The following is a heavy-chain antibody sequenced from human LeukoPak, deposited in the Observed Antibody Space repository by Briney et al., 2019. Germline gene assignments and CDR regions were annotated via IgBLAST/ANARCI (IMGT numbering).Heavy chain of an antibody. J-gene: IGHJ5*02. D-gene: IGHD6-13*01. CDR3: ARGVSGWYATNWFDP. Sequence: ASVKVSCKASGGTFSSYAISWVRQAPGQGLEWMGGIIPIFGTANYAQKFQGRVTITTDESTSTAYMELSSLRSEDTAVYYCARGVSGWYATNWFDPWGQGTLVTVSP. CDR2: IIPIFGTA. CDR1: GGTFSSYA. V-gene: IGHV1-69*05.